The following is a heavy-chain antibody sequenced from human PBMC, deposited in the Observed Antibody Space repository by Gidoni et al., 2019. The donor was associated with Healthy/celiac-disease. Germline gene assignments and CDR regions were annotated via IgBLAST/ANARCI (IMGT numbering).Heavy chain of an antibody. J-gene: IGHJ5*02. CDR2: ISWNSGSI. CDR1: GFTFDDYA. CDR3: AKDRGPEYDFWSGPSAFDP. Sequence: EVQLVESGGGLVQPGRSLRLSCAASGFTFDDYAMHWVRQAPGKGLEWVSGISWNSGSIGYAESVKGRFTISRDNAKNSLYLQMNSLRAEDTALYYCAKDRGPEYDFWSGPSAFDPWGQGTLVTVSA. D-gene: IGHD3-3*01. V-gene: IGHV3-9*01.